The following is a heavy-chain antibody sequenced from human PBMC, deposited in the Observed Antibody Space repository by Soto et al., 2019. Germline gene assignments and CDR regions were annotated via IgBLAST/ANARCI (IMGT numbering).Heavy chain of an antibody. V-gene: IGHV3-23*01. J-gene: IGHJ5*02. D-gene: IGHD3-10*01. Sequence: GGSLRLSCTASGFNFKNSAMSWVRQAPGKGLEWVSGIGGSGASTNDADSVKGRFTISRDNSKHTLYLQMNSLRAEDTATYYCARASYYYNTSALRALFDPWGQGTLVTVSS. CDR2: IGGSGAST. CDR3: ARASYYYNTSALRALFDP. CDR1: GFNFKNSA.